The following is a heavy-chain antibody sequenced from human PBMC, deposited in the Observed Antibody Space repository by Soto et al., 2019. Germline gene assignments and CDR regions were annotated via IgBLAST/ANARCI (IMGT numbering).Heavy chain of an antibody. J-gene: IGHJ4*02. CDR3: ASMVGCSSTSCYPLYYFDY. CDR1: GGSIGRGGYY. V-gene: IGHV4-31*03. Sequence: SLTCTVSGGSIGRGGYYWRWIRQHPGKGLEWIGYIYYSASTYYNPSLKSRVTISVDTSKNQFSLKLSSVTAAGTAVYYCASMVGCSSTSCYPLYYFDYWGQGTLVTVSS. D-gene: IGHD2-2*01. CDR2: IYYSAST.